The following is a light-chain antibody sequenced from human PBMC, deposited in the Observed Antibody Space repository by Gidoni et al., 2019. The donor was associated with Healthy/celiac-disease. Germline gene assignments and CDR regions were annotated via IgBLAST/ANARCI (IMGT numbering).Light chain of an antibody. J-gene: IGKJ5*01. CDR2: KAA. CDR1: QSISSW. V-gene: IGKV1-5*03. CDR3: QQYNSYSGIT. Sequence: DIQMTQSPSTLSASVGDRVTITCRASQSISSWLAWYQQKPGKAPKLLIYKAASLESGVPSRCSGSGSGTEFTLTISSRQPDDFATYYCQQYNSYSGITFXQXTRLEIK.